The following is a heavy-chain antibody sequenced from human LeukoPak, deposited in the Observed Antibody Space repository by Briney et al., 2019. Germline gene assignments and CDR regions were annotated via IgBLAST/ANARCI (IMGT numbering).Heavy chain of an antibody. J-gene: IGHJ5*02. D-gene: IGHD3-9*01. CDR2: INPNSGGT. CDR3: ARVRYDILTGYNNWFDP. Sequence: GASVKVSCKASGYTFTGYYMHWVRQAPGQGLEWMGWINPNSGGTNYAQKFQGRVTMTRDTSISTAYMELSRLRSDDTAVYYCARVRYDILTGYNNWFDPWGQGTLVTVSS. V-gene: IGHV1-2*02. CDR1: GYTFTGYY.